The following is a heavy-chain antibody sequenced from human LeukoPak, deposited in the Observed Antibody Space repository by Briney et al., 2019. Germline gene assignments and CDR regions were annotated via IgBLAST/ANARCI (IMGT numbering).Heavy chain of an antibody. Sequence: GGSLRLSCAASGFTFSSYSMNWVRQAPGKGLGWVSYISSSSSTIYYADSVKGRFTISRDNSKNTLYLQMNSLRAEDTAVYYCAKPGSSWSYYFDYWGQGTLVTVSS. D-gene: IGHD6-13*01. CDR3: AKPGSSWSYYFDY. V-gene: IGHV3-48*01. CDR2: ISSSSSTI. J-gene: IGHJ4*02. CDR1: GFTFSSYS.